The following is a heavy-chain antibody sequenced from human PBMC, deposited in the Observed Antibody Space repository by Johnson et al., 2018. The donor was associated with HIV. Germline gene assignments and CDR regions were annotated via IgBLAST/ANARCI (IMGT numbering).Heavy chain of an antibody. CDR3: ARDYREGNAVDM. Sequence: QVQLVESGGGVVQPGRSLRLSCAASGFTFSSYAMHWVRQAPGKGLEWVAVISYDGSNKYYADSVKGRFTISRDNSKNTLYLQMNSLRAGDTAVYDCARDYREGNAVDMWGQGRMVTVCS. CDR1: GFTFSSYA. J-gene: IGHJ3*02. V-gene: IGHV3-30-3*01. CDR2: ISYDGSNK. D-gene: IGHD1-26*01.